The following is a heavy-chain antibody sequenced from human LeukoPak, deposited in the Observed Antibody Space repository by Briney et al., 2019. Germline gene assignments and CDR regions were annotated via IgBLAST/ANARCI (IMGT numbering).Heavy chain of an antibody. CDR2: ISWDGGST. D-gene: IGHD1-26*01. CDR1: GFTFDDYT. CDR3: AKHSGEVIVGATVNA. Sequence: GGSLRLSCAASGFTFDDYTMPWVRQAPGKGLEWVSLISWDGGSTYYADSVKGRFTSSRDNSKNTLFLQMNSLRAEDTAVYYCAKHSGEVIVGATVNAWGQGTLVTVSS. J-gene: IGHJ4*02. V-gene: IGHV3-43*01.